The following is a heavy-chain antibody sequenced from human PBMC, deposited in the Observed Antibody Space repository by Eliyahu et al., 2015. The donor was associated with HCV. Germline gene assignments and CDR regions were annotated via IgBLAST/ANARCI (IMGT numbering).Heavy chain of an antibody. CDR3: ARDIRGEHWNDEYYYYYGMDV. D-gene: IGHD1-1*01. V-gene: IGHV4-61*01. J-gene: IGHJ6*02. CDR2: IYYSGST. CDR1: GCSVSSXSXX. Sequence: QVQLQESGPGLVKPSXTLSLTCTVSGCSVSSXSXXWXWXRQPPGKGXEWIGXIYYSGSTNYNPSLKSRVTISVDTSKNQFSLKLSSVTAADTAVYYCARDIRGEHWNDEYYYYYGMDVWGQGTTVTVSS.